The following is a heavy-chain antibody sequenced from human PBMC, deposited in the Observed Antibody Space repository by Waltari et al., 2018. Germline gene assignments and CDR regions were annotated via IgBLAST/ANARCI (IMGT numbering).Heavy chain of an antibody. J-gene: IGHJ4*02. D-gene: IGHD3-16*02. CDR2: IYYSGST. V-gene: IGHV4-39*01. CDR3: ASYEYDYVWGSYRPFDY. CDR1: GGSISSSSYY. Sequence: QLQLQESGPGLVKPSETLSLTCTVSGGSISSSSYYWGWIRQPPGKGLEWIGSIYYSGSTYYNPSLKIRVTISVDTSKNQFSLKLSSVTAADTAVYYCASYEYDYVWGSYRPFDYWGQGTLVTVSS.